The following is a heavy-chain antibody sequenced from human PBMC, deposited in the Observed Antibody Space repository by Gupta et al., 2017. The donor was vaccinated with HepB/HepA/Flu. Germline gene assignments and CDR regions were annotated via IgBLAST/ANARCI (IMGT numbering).Heavy chain of an antibody. V-gene: IGHV3-74*01. CDR1: GFTLSRYD. Sequence: EVQLVESGGGLGQPGGSLRLSCAASGFTLSRYDIHWVRQVPGRGLVWVSRIKSDGRSTSYADFVRGRFTISRDSAKNTVYLQMNSLRAEDTAVYYCARAYTCLDLWGPGTLVTVS. CDR3: ARAYTCLDL. J-gene: IGHJ5*02. CDR2: IKSDGRST.